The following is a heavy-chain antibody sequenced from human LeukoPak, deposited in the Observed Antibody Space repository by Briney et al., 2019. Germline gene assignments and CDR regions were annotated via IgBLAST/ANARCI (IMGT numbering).Heavy chain of an antibody. CDR2: IWYDGSNK. J-gene: IGHJ4*02. CDR3: ARDFGSYRYITYYFDY. Sequence: PGGSLRLSCAASGFTFSSYGMHWVRQAPGKGLEWVAVIWYDGSNKYYADSVKSRFTISRDNSKNTLYLQMNSLRAEDTAVYYCARDFGSYRYITYYFDYWGQGTLVTVSS. V-gene: IGHV3-33*01. CDR1: GFTFSSYG. D-gene: IGHD3-16*02.